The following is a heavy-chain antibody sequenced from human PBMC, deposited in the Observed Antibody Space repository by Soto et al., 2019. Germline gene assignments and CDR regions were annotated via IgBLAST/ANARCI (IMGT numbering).Heavy chain of an antibody. D-gene: IGHD2-15*01. Sequence: TSETLSLTCTVSGGSISSDSFYWAWIRQPPGKGLEWIGIIYYSGDTYYNPSLAGRLTMSVDTSNQFSLTLRSVTAADTALYYCARNQPQRYCSGGTCRPAYGMDVWGQGTTVTVYS. CDR1: GGSISSDSFY. V-gene: IGHV4-39*01. CDR2: IYYSGDT. J-gene: IGHJ6*02. CDR3: ARNQPQRYCSGGTCRPAYGMDV.